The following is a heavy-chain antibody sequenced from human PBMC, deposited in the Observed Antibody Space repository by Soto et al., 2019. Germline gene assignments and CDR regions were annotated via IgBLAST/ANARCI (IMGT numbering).Heavy chain of an antibody. J-gene: IGHJ6*02. Sequence: GESLQLSCKSSGYIFATYWIGWVRQMPGKGLEWMGMIYPDDSDTRYSPSFHGQVTISADKSISTAYLHWSSLEASDTAIYYGVLVPQNHYYSFTDVWGQGTTVTAP. CDR1: GYIFATYW. V-gene: IGHV5-51*01. CDR3: VLVPQNHYYSFTDV. CDR2: IYPDDSDT.